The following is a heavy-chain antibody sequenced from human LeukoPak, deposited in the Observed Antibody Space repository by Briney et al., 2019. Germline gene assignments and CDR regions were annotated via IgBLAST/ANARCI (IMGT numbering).Heavy chain of an antibody. J-gene: IGHJ4*02. CDR1: GFTFSSYS. Sequence: GGSLRLSCAASGFTFSSYSMNWVRHAPRKGLEGVSSISSSSSYIYYADSVKGRFTNSRDNAKNSLYLQMNSLRAEDTAVYYCARDQAYGDPTFDYWGQGTLVTVPT. D-gene: IGHD4-17*01. CDR2: ISSSSSYI. CDR3: ARDQAYGDPTFDY. V-gene: IGHV3-21*01.